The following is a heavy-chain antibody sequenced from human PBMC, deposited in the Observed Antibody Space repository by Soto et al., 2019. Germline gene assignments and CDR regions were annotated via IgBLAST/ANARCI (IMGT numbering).Heavy chain of an antibody. Sequence: KPSETLSLTCTVSGGSISGSSYYWGWIRQPPGKGLEWIGYIYYSGSTNYNPSLKSRVTISVDTSKNQFSLKLSSVTAADTAVYYCARERDSSGYYHLFDYWGQGTLVTVSS. CDR2: IYYSGST. CDR1: GGSISGSSYY. CDR3: ARERDSSGYYHLFDY. J-gene: IGHJ4*02. D-gene: IGHD3-22*01. V-gene: IGHV4-61*01.